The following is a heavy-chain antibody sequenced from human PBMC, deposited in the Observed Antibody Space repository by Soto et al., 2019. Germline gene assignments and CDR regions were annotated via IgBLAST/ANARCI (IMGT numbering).Heavy chain of an antibody. Sequence: EVQLVESGGGLVKPGGSLRLSCAASGFTFSNAWMNWVRQAPGKGLEWVGRIKSKTDGGTTDYAAPVKGRFTISRDDSKNTLYLQMNSLKTDDTALYYRTTDERVVAATEGLDYWGQGTLVTVSS. CDR1: GFTFSNAW. CDR2: IKSKTDGGTT. CDR3: TTDERVVAATEGLDY. J-gene: IGHJ4*02. D-gene: IGHD2-15*01. V-gene: IGHV3-15*07.